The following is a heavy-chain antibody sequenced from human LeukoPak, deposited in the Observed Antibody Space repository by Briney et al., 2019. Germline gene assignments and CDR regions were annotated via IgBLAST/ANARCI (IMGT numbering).Heavy chain of an antibody. Sequence: GGSLRLSCAASGFTFSNYNMNWVRQAPGKGLEWVSYISSSSTIYYADSVKGRFTISRDNAKNSLYLQMDSLRAEDTAVYYCAGTNYYASSGYYSSFDYWGQGTLVTVSS. J-gene: IGHJ4*02. V-gene: IGHV3-48*01. D-gene: IGHD3-22*01. CDR3: AGTNYYASSGYYSSFDY. CDR2: ISSSSTI. CDR1: GFTFSNYN.